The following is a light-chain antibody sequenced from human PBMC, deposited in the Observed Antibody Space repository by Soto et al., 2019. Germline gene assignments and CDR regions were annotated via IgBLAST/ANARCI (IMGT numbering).Light chain of an antibody. CDR1: SSDVGYYDY. Sequence: QSALTQPPSASGFPGQSVTIFCTGTSSDVGYYDYVSWYQHHPGKAPKLVIYEVTKRPSGVPDRVSASKSGNTASLTVSGLRAEDEADYYCSSYAGSNNFVFGSGTKLTVL. CDR2: EVT. V-gene: IGLV2-8*01. J-gene: IGLJ1*01. CDR3: SSYAGSNNFV.